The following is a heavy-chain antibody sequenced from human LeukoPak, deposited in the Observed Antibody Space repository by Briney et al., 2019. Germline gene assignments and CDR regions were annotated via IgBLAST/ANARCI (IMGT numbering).Heavy chain of an antibody. V-gene: IGHV3-15*01. Sequence: GGSLRLSCAASGFTFSNAWMSWVRQAPGKGLEWVGRIKSKTDDGTTDYAAPVKGRFTISRDDSKNTLYLQMNSLKTEDTAVYYCTTSFDIAVAGTDFWGQGTLVTVSS. D-gene: IGHD6-19*01. CDR2: IKSKTDDGTT. J-gene: IGHJ4*02. CDR3: TTSFDIAVAGTDF. CDR1: GFTFSNAW.